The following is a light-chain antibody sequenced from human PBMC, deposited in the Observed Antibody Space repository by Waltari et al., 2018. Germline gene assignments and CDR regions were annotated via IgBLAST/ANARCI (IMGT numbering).Light chain of an antibody. CDR1: QNVYIW. CDR3: QQYITYPLT. CDR2: GAS. V-gene: IGKV1-5*01. J-gene: IGKJ4*01. Sequence: DIQMTQSPSTLSASVGARVTITCRASQNVYIWLAWYQQKPGEAPKLLIYGASTLESGVPLRFSGSGSGTEFTLTISSLQPDDFATYYCQQYITYPLTFGGGARVEIK.